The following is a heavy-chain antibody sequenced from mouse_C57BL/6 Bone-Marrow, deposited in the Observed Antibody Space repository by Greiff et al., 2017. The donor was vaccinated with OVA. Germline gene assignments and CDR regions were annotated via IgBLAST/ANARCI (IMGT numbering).Heavy chain of an antibody. CDR1: GYSFTGYF. J-gene: IGHJ4*01. CDR3: ARVITTVVAHYYAMDY. Sequence: VHVKQSGPELVKPGDSVKISCKASGYSFTGYFMNWVMQSHGKSLEWIGRINPYNGDTFYNQKFKGKATLTVDKSSSTAHMELRSLTSEDSAVYYCARVITTVVAHYYAMDYWGQGTSVTVSS. D-gene: IGHD1-1*01. V-gene: IGHV1-20*01. CDR2: INPYNGDT.